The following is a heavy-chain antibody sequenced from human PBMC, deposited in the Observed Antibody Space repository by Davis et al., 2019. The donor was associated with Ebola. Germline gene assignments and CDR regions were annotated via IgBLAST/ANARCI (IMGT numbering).Heavy chain of an antibody. V-gene: IGHV3-64*04. D-gene: IGHD3-3*01. J-gene: IGHJ4*02. Sequence: GGSLRLSCAASGFTFSSYSMNWVRQAPGKGLEYVSAISSNGGSTYYADSVKGRFTISRDNAKNSLYLQMNSLRAEDTAVYYCARDEHITIFGVVTLDYWGQGTLVTVSS. CDR3: ARDEHITIFGVVTLDY. CDR2: ISSNGGST. CDR1: GFTFSSYS.